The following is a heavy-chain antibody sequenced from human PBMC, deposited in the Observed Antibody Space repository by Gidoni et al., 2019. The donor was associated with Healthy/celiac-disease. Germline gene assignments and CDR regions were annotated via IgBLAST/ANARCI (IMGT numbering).Heavy chain of an antibody. Sequence: QVQLVQSGAEVQKPGSSVKVSCKASGGTFSSYAISWVRQIPGQGLEWMGGLILFFVPATDAQKFRASVTITADESTSTASMGLSSLGSEATAVYYCPRGGGAGEYQLLYSYYYGMDVWGQGTTVTVSS. J-gene: IGHJ6*02. CDR3: PRGGGAGEYQLLYSYYYGMDV. D-gene: IGHD2-2*01. CDR2: LILFFVPA. V-gene: IGHV1-69*01. CDR1: GGTFSSYA.